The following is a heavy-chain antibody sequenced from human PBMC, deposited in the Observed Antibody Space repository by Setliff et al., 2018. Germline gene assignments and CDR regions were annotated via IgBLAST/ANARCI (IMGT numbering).Heavy chain of an antibody. Sequence: PGGSLRLSCAASGFTFSYAWMHWVRQAPGKGLEWVGRSKSKTAGGAIDYAAPVKGRFTISRDDSKNTLYLQMSSLNTEDTAMYYCTTDRAACSGSSCYNGFDVWGQGTMVTVSS. CDR3: TTDRAACSGSSCYNGFDV. D-gene: IGHD2-2*02. CDR1: GFTFSYAW. J-gene: IGHJ3*01. CDR2: SKSKTAGGAI. V-gene: IGHV3-15*07.